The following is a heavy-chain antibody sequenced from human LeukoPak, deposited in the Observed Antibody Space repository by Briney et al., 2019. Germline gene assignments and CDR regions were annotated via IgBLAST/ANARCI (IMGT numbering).Heavy chain of an antibody. CDR3: TTEILILPRNYRYFDWLSHWFDP. CDR1: GFTFNTYA. J-gene: IGHJ5*02. V-gene: IGHV3-49*04. CDR2: IRSKAYGGTT. D-gene: IGHD3-9*01. Sequence: PGGSLRLSCAASGFTFNTYAMSWVRQAPGKGLEWVGFIRSKAYGGTTEYAASVKGRFTISRDDSKSIAYLQMNSLKTEDTAVYYCTTEILILPRNYRYFDWLSHWFDPWGQGTLVTVSS.